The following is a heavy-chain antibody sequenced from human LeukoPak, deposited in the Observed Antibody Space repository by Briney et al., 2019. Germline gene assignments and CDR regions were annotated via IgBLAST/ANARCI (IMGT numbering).Heavy chain of an antibody. Sequence: GGSLRLSCAASGFTFSSYGMHWARQAPGKGLEWVAVISYDGSNKYYADSVKGRFTISRDNSKNTLYLQMNSLRAEDTAVYYCAKEGVATTLDYWGQGTLVTVSS. J-gene: IGHJ4*02. CDR1: GFTFSSYG. V-gene: IGHV3-30*18. D-gene: IGHD5-12*01. CDR3: AKEGVATTLDY. CDR2: ISYDGSNK.